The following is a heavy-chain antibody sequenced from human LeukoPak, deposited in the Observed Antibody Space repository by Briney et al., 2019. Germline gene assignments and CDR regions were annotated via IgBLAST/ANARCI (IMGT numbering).Heavy chain of an antibody. CDR2: IKPEGSEK. D-gene: IGHD6-19*01. CDR3: ARDRPSGWYLQYYFNY. Sequence: GGSLRLSCVVSGFTFSNYWMSWVRQAPGKGLEWVANIKPEGSEKNYVDSVKGRFTISRDNAKNSLYLQMNSLRAEDTAVYYCARDRPSGWYLQYYFNYWGQGNLVTVSS. V-gene: IGHV3-7*04. J-gene: IGHJ4*02. CDR1: GFTFSNYW.